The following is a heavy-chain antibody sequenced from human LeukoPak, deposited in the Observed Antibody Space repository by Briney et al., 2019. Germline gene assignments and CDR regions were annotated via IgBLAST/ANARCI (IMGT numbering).Heavy chain of an antibody. J-gene: IGHJ6*03. CDR1: GGSISSGGYY. D-gene: IGHD6-6*01. V-gene: IGHV4-30-2*01. CDR2: IYHSGST. CDR3: ASGYSSSDNYYYYMDV. Sequence: SETLSLTCTVSGGSISSGGYYWSWIRQPPGKGLEWIVYIYHSGSTYYNPSLKSRVTISVDRSKNQFSLKLSSVTAADTAVYYCASGYSSSDNYYYYMDVWGKGTTVTVSS.